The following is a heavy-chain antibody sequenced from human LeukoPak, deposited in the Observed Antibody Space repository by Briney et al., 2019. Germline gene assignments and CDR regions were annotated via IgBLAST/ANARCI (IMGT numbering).Heavy chain of an antibody. CDR2: IYYSGST. CDR3: ARGQAAGPLEWLSHFDY. Sequence: SETLSLTCTVSGGSISSGGYYWSWIRQHPGKGLVWIGYIYYSGSTYYNPSLKSRVTISVDTSKNQFSLKLSSVTAADTAVYYCARGQAAGPLEWLSHFDYWGQGTLVTVSS. D-gene: IGHD3-3*01. CDR1: GGSISSGGYY. V-gene: IGHV4-31*03. J-gene: IGHJ4*02.